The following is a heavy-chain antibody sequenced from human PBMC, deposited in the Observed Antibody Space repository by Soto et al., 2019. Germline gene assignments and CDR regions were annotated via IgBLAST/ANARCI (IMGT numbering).Heavy chain of an antibody. D-gene: IGHD3-10*01. CDR2: IKQDGSEK. Sequence: EVQLVESGGGLVQPGGSLRLSCAASGFTFSSYWMSWVRQAPGKGLEWVANIKQDGSEKYYVDSVKGRFTISRDNAKNSLYLQMNSLRAEETAVYYCARDRGTMVRGVIPYWGQGTLVTVSS. J-gene: IGHJ4*02. CDR1: GFTFSSYW. V-gene: IGHV3-7*05. CDR3: ARDRGTMVRGVIPY.